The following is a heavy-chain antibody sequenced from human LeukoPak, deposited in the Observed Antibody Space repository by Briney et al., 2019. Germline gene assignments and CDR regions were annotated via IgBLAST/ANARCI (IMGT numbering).Heavy chain of an antibody. CDR3: AIGRGGQQLGDY. Sequence: GESLKISCKHSEYGFPNYCIGWVRQMPGKGLEWMGIIYPDDSDTRYSPSFQGQVTISADKSISTAYVQWSSLKASDTAMYYCAIGRGGQQLGDYWGQGTLVTVSS. CDR2: IYPDDSDT. J-gene: IGHJ4*02. V-gene: IGHV5-51*01. D-gene: IGHD6-13*01. CDR1: EYGFPNYC.